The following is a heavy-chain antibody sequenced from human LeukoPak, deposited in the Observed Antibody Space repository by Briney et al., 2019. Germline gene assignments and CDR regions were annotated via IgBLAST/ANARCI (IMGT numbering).Heavy chain of an antibody. J-gene: IGHJ6*02. CDR3: ARGGGLGV. Sequence: GGSLRLSCTASGFTFSGYSMNWIRQAPGKGLEWVSSFGTRSTSVYHAGSVKGRFAISRDNAKNSLYLQMSNLRAEDTAVYFCARGGGLGVWGQGATVTVSS. CDR2: FGTRSTSV. CDR1: GFTFSGYS. D-gene: IGHD3-16*01. V-gene: IGHV3-21*04.